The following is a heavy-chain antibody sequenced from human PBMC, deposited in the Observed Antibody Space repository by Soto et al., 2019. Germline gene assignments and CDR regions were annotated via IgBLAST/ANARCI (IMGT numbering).Heavy chain of an antibody. D-gene: IGHD2-15*01. J-gene: IGHJ6*02. Sequence: PGESLKISCKGSGYSFTSYWISWVRQMPGKGLEWMGRIDPSDSYTNYSPSFQGHVTISADKSISTAYLQWSSLKASDTAMYYCARHKGAATAYYYYGMDVWGQGTTVTVYS. CDR2: IDPSDSYT. V-gene: IGHV5-10-1*01. CDR3: ARHKGAATAYYYYGMDV. CDR1: GYSFTSYW.